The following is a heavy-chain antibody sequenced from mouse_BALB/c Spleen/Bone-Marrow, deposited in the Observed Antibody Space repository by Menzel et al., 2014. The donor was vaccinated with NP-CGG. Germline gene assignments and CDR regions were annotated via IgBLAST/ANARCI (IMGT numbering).Heavy chain of an antibody. J-gene: IGHJ3*01. CDR1: GFTFSNYW. V-gene: IGHV6-6*02. CDR3: PTGFAY. CDR2: IRLKSNNYAT. Sequence: EVKLMESGGGLVQPGGSMKLSCVASGFTFSNYWVNWVRQSPEKGLEWVAEIRLKSNNYATHYAESVKGRFTISRNDSKNSVYLQMNNLRAEDSGIYYCPTGFAYWGQGTLVTVSA. D-gene: IGHD3-1*01.